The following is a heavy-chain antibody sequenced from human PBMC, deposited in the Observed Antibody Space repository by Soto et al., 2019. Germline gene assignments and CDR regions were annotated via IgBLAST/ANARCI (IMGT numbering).Heavy chain of an antibody. CDR1: GFSFSSYA. D-gene: IGHD3-22*01. J-gene: IGHJ4*02. CDR2: ISGSGSTI. CDR3: AKVFYYYDSSGYYYFDY. V-gene: IGHV3-23*01. Sequence: HWGSLRLCCAASGFSFSSYAVSWVRQAPGKGPEWISSISGSGSTIYYADSVKGRFTISRDNSKNTLYLQMSSLRAEDTAVYYCAKVFYYYDSSGYYYFDYWGQGTLVTVSS.